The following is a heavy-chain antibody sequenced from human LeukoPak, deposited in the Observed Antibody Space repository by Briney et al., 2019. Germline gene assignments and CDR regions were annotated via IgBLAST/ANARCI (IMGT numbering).Heavy chain of an antibody. V-gene: IGHV3-7*01. CDR1: GFTFSSYW. CDR3: ARDGCSSARCYDY. CDR2: IKQDGSEK. J-gene: IGHJ4*02. Sequence: GGSLRLSCAASGFTFSSYWMSWVRQAPGNGLEWVANIKQDGSEKYYVDSVKGRFTISRDNAKNSLYLQMNSLRAEDTAVYYCARDGCSSARCYDYWGQGTLVTVSS. D-gene: IGHD2-2*01.